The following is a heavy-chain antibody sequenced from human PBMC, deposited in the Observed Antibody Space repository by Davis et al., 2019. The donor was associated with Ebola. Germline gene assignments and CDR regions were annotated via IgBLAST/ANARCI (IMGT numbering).Heavy chain of an antibody. CDR3: ATSTMVRGVSLDYGMDV. V-gene: IGHV5-51*01. D-gene: IGHD3-10*01. CDR2: IFPGDSDT. J-gene: IGHJ6*02. Sequence: KVSCKASGYSFTNSWIGWVRQMPGKGLEWMGMIFPGDSDTRYSPSFQGQITISADKSISTAYLQWSSLKASDTAMYYCATSTMVRGVSLDYGMDVWGQGTTVTVSS. CDR1: GYSFTNSW.